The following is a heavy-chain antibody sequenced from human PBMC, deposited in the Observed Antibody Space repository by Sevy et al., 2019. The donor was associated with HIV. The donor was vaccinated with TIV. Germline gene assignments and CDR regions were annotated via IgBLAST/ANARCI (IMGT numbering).Heavy chain of an antibody. CDR2: IYYNGHI. CDR1: GCSITSLY. V-gene: IGHV4-59*08. CDR3: AGGNAWGRGYS. J-gene: IGHJ4*02. D-gene: IGHD1-26*01. Sequence: SETLSLTCAVSGCSITSLYWNWIRQPPGKGLEWIANIYYNGHINDNPSLKSRVTLSLDTSNNQFSLRLSSVTAADAAMYYCAGGNAWGRGYSWGQGTLVTVSS.